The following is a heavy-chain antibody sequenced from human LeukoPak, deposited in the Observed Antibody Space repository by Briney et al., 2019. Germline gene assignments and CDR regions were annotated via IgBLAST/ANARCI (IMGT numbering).Heavy chain of an antibody. CDR2: ISDSGGST. D-gene: IGHD6-19*01. Sequence: GGSLRLSCAASGFTFSNYDMSWVRQAPGKGLEWVSSISDSGGSTCYADSVKGRFTISRDNSKNTLYLQMTNLRAADTAVYYCAKDLSRAVAADWFDPWDQGSLVTVSS. J-gene: IGHJ5*02. CDR1: GFTFSNYD. V-gene: IGHV3-23*01. CDR3: AKDLSRAVAADWFDP.